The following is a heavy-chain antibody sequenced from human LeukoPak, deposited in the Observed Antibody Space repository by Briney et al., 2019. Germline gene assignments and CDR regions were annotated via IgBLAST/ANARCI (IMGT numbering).Heavy chain of an antibody. Sequence: GGSLRLSCAASGFTVSSNYMSWVRQAPGKGLEWVSVIYSGGSTYYADSLMGRSTISRDNAKNSLYLQMNSLRAEDTALYYCARDVTVVVPAASSYYYYYMDVWGKGTTVTVSS. J-gene: IGHJ6*03. V-gene: IGHV3-53*01. CDR1: GFTVSSNY. D-gene: IGHD2-2*01. CDR3: ARDVTVVVPAASSYYYYYMDV. CDR2: IYSGGST.